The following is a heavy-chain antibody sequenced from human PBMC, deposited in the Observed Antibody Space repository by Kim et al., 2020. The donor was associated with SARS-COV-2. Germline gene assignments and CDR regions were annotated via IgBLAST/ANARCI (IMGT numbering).Heavy chain of an antibody. CDR3: ARSIAGSYYYGMDV. Sequence: ADSVKDRFTISRDNSKNTLYLQMNSLRAEDTAVYYCARSIAGSYYYGMDVWGQGTTVTVSS. V-gene: IGHV3-30*01. D-gene: IGHD6-6*01. J-gene: IGHJ6*02.